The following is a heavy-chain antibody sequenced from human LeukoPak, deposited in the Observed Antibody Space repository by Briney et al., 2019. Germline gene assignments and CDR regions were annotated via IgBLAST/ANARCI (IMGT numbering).Heavy chain of an antibody. CDR1: GGSISSYY. J-gene: IGHJ4*02. Sequence: SETLSLTCTVSGGSISSYYWSWIRQPPGKGLEWIGYIYYSGSTNYNPSLKSRVTISVDTSKNQFSLKLSSVTAADTAVYYCAGQGVVPAAIFDCWGQGTLVTVSS. D-gene: IGHD2-2*01. V-gene: IGHV4-59*01. CDR3: AGQGVVPAAIFDC. CDR2: IYYSGST.